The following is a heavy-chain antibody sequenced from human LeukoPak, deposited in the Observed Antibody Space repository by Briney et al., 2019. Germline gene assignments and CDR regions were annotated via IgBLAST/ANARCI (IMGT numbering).Heavy chain of an antibody. V-gene: IGHV3-23*01. CDR1: GFTFSSFA. CDR2: ISGSGPTT. J-gene: IGHJ4*02. CDR3: AKDERGHCGGDCYVN. D-gene: IGHD2-21*02. Sequence: GGSLRLSCAVSGFTFSSFAMSWVRQAPGKGLEWVSQISGSGPTTYYADSVRGRFTISRDNSKNMLYLQMDILRAEDTALYCCAKDERGHCGGDCYVNWGQGKLVTVSS.